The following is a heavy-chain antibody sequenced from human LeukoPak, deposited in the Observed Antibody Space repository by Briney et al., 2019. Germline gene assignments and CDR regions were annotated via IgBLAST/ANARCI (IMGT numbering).Heavy chain of an antibody. CDR2: INPNSGGT. CDR1: GYTFTGYY. CDR3: AREGDDILTAAFDY. D-gene: IGHD3-9*01. Sequence: GASVKVSCKASGYTFTGYYMHWVRQAPGQGLEWMGWINPNSGGTNYAQKFQGRVIMTRDTSVSTAYMELSRLRSDDTAVYYCAREGDDILTAAFDYWGQGTLVTVSS. V-gene: IGHV1-2*02. J-gene: IGHJ4*02.